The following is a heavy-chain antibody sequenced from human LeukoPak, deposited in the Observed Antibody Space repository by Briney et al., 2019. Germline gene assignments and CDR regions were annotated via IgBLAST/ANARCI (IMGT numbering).Heavy chain of an antibody. CDR2: ISGSGGRT. V-gene: IGHV3-23*01. CDR3: AKGSREWELLDAFDI. D-gene: IGHD1-26*01. CDR1: GFTFSSYG. Sequence: GGSQRLSCAASGFTFSSYGMSWVRQAPGKGLEWVSGISGSGGRTDYADSVKGRFIISGDNAKNTLLLQMNNLRAEDTAVYYCAKGSREWELLDAFDIWGQGTMVTVSS. J-gene: IGHJ3*02.